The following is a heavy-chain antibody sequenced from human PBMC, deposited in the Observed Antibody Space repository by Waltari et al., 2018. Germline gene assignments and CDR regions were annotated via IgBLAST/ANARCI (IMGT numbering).Heavy chain of an antibody. CDR1: GYTFTSYA. V-gene: IGHV1-3*01. Sequence: QVQLVQSGAEVKKPGASVKVSCKASGYTFTSYAMHWVRQAPGQRREWMGWINAGNGNTNYSQKFQGIFTITRDSSASTAYMELSSLRSEDTAVYYCARDLHYYDSSCYYLGYWGQGTLVTVSS. D-gene: IGHD3-22*01. J-gene: IGHJ4*02. CDR2: INAGNGNT. CDR3: ARDLHYYDSSCYYLGY.